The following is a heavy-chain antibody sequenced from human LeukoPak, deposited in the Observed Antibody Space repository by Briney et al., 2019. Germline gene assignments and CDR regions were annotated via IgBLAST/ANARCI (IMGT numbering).Heavy chain of an antibody. D-gene: IGHD6-19*01. V-gene: IGHV4-59*08. CDR1: GGSISTYH. CDR2: IYYTGST. CDR3: ARQYSSGWYYFDY. Sequence: SETLSLTCNVSGGSISTYHWSWLRQPPGKGLEWIGYIYYTGSTDYNPSLKSRVTMSIDTSRKQFSLKLSSVTAADTAVYYCARQYSSGWYYFDYWGQGTLVTVSS. J-gene: IGHJ4*02.